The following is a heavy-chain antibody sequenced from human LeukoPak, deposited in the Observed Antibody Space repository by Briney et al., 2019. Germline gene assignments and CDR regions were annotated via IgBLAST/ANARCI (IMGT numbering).Heavy chain of an antibody. D-gene: IGHD2-2*01. CDR3: ARGGDIAVVPAAMVGP. CDR1: GYTFTSYD. V-gene: IGHV1-8*01. J-gene: IGHJ5*02. Sequence: ASVKVSCKASGYTFTSYDINWVRQATGQGLEWMGWMNTNSGNAGHAQKFQGRLTMTRDTSTNTAYMELSSLRSEDTAVYYCARGGDIAVVPAAMVGPWGQGTLVTVSS. CDR2: MNTNSGNA.